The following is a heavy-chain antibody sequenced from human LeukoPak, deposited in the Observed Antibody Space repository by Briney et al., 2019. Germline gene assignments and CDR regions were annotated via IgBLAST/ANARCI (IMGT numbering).Heavy chain of an antibody. V-gene: IGHV1-18*01. Sequence: GASVKVSCKASGYTFTSYGISWVRQAPGQGLEWMGWISAYNSNTNYAQKLQGRVTMTTDTSTSTAYMELRSLRSDDTAVYYCARAVSDIVATFDFDYWGQGTLVTVSS. D-gene: IGHD5-12*01. J-gene: IGHJ4*02. CDR1: GYTFTSYG. CDR3: ARAVSDIVATFDFDY. CDR2: ISAYNSNT.